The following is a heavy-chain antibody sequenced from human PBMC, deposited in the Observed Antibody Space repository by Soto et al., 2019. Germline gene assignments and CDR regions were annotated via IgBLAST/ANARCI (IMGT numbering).Heavy chain of an antibody. V-gene: IGHV3-33*01. D-gene: IGHD3-22*01. CDR1: GFTFSSYG. CDR3: ARDVWDSSGYYLDY. Sequence: GGSLRLSCAASGFTFSSYGMHWVRQAPGKGLEWVAAIKYDGSEKYYADTAKGRFTISRGSSRNTLYLQMNSLRAEDTAVYYCARDVWDSSGYYLDYWGQGTLVTVSS. J-gene: IGHJ4*02. CDR2: IKYDGSEK.